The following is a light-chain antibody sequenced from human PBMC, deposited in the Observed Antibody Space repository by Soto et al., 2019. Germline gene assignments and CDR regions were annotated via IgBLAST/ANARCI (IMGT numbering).Light chain of an antibody. J-gene: IGLJ3*02. CDR3: QTWGTGPWV. CDR1: SGHSSYA. Sequence: QLVLTQSPSASASLGASVKLTCTLSSGHSSYAIAWHQQQPEKGPRYLMKLNSDGSHSKRDGIPDRFSGSSSGAERYLTISSLQSEDEADYYCQTWGTGPWVFGGGTKVTVL. V-gene: IGLV4-69*01. CDR2: LNSDGSH.